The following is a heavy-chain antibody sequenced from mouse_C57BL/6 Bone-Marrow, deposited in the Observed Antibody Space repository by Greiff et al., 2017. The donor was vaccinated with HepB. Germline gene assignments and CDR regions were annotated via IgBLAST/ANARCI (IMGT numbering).Heavy chain of an antibody. CDR1: GFNIKDYY. CDR2: IDPEDGET. D-gene: IGHD1-1*01. J-gene: IGHJ4*01. Sequence: EVKLQQSGAELVKPGASVKLSCTASGFNIKDYYMHWVKQRTEQGLEWIGRIDPEDGETKYAPKFQGKATITADTSSNTAYLQLSSLTSEDTAVYYCARGLLGSSYDYYAMDYWGQGTSVTVSS. CDR3: ARGLLGSSYDYYAMDY. V-gene: IGHV14-2*01.